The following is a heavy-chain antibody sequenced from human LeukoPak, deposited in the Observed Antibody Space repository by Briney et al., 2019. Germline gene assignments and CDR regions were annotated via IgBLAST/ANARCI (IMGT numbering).Heavy chain of an antibody. CDR2: ISYDGRNK. Sequence: GGSLRLSCAASGFTFSSSDMHWVRQAPGKGLEWVADISYDGRNKYYADSVKGRFTISRDNSKNTLYLQMNSLRAEDTAVYYCARGSKSYGDYIRSRIHYFDYWGQGTLVTVSS. CDR1: GFTFSSSD. J-gene: IGHJ4*02. V-gene: IGHV3-30*19. D-gene: IGHD4-17*01. CDR3: ARGSKSYGDYIRSRIHYFDY.